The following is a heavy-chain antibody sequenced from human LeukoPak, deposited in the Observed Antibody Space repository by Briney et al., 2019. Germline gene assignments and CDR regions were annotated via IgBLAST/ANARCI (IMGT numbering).Heavy chain of an antibody. V-gene: IGHV4-59*01. J-gene: IGHJ4*02. CDR1: GGSISSYY. CDR2: IYYSGST. CDR3: ARVGVYDSSGYSTFSFDY. D-gene: IGHD3-22*01. Sequence: SETLSLTCTVSGGSISSYYWSWIRQLPGKGLEWIGYIYYSGSTNYNPSLKSRVTISVDTSKNQFSLKLSSVTAADTAVYYCARVGVYDSSGYSTFSFDYWGQGTLVTVSS.